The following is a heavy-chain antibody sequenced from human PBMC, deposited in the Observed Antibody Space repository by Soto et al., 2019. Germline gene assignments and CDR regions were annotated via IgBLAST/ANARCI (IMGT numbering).Heavy chain of an antibody. CDR3: ARESYANYYYYGMDV. Sequence: QVQLQESGPGLVKPSGTLSLTCAVSGGSISSSNWWRWVRQPPGKGREWIGEIYNSGSTNYNPSLKSRVTISVDKSKHQFSLKLSSVTAADTAVYYCARESYANYYYYGMDVWGQGTTVTVSS. J-gene: IGHJ6*02. D-gene: IGHD4-17*01. V-gene: IGHV4-4*02. CDR2: IYNSGST. CDR1: GGSISSSNW.